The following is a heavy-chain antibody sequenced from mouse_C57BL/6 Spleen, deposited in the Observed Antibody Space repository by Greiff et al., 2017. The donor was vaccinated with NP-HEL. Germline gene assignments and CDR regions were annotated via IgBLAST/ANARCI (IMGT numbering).Heavy chain of an antibody. CDR3: ASYSNYTWCAY. Sequence: EVKVVASGGGLVKPGGSLKLSCAASGFTFSSYAMSWVRQTPEKRLAWVATISDGGSYTYYPDNVKGRVTISRDNAKNNLYLQMSHLKSEDTAMYYCASYSNYTWCAYWGQGTLVTVSA. J-gene: IGHJ3*01. V-gene: IGHV5-4*03. CDR1: GFTFSSYA. D-gene: IGHD2-5*01. CDR2: ISDGGSYT.